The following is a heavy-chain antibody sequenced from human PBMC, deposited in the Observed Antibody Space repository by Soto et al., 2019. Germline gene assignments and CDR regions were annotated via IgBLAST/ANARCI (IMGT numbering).Heavy chain of an antibody. V-gene: IGHV6-1*01. Sequence: KQSQTLSLTCAISGDSVSSNSAAWNWIRQSPSRGLEWLGRTYYRSKWYNDYAVSVKSRITINPDTSKNQFSLKMNSVTPEDTAVDYCARDRSSWDLRGGDPEYFQHWGQGTLVTVSS. J-gene: IGHJ1*01. CDR3: ARDRSSWDLRGGDPEYFQH. CDR2: TYYRSKWYN. CDR1: GDSVSSNSAA. D-gene: IGHD6-13*01.